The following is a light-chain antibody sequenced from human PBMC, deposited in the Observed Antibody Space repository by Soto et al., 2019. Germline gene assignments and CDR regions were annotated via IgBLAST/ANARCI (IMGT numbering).Light chain of an antibody. Sequence: IVLTQSPGTLSLSPGERATLSCGASESVTNNYLAWYQQKPGRAPRVLIYDVYTRATGIPDRFSGSGSGTEFTLTISRLEPEDFAVYYCHQYSSSFTFGGGTKV. CDR1: ESVTNNY. CDR2: DVY. CDR3: HQYSSSFT. V-gene: IGKV3-20*01. J-gene: IGKJ4*01.